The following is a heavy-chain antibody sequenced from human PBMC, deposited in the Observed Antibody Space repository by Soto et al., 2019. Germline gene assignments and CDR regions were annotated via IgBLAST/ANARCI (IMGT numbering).Heavy chain of an antibody. Sequence: SETLSLTCTVSGGSISSVAYYWSWIRQHPGKGLEWIGYIYNSGRTYYNPSLKGRVTMSIDTSKSQFSLKLSSVTPADTAVYYCARGDCNSGTSYRIFYXWGQGTLLTVSX. J-gene: IGHJ4*02. CDR2: IYNSGRT. CDR1: GGSISSVAYY. D-gene: IGHD2-15*01. V-gene: IGHV4-31*03. CDR3: ARGDCNSGTSYRIFYX.